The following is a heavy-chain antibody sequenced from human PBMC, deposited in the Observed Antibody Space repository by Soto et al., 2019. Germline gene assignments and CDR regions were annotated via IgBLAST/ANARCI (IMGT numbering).Heavy chain of an antibody. CDR2: ISGDGLST. CDR1: GSTFTAFT. V-gene: IGHV3-23*01. CDR3: ARRPDAFDI. Sequence: GGSLRLSCAGSGSTFTAFTMTWVRQAPGKGLEWVSAISGDGLSTYYAGSVKGRFTISRDNSKTTLYLQMNSLRAEDTAVYYCARRPDAFDIWGRGTVVTVSS. J-gene: IGHJ3*02.